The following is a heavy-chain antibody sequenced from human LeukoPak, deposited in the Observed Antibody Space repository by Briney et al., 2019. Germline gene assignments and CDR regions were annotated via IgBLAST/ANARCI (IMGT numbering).Heavy chain of an antibody. CDR1: GYTFTSYG. J-gene: IGHJ4*02. CDR3: ARDRGNWNYVAEFDY. CDR2: ISAYNGNT. D-gene: IGHD1-7*01. Sequence: GASVKVSCKASGYTFTSYGISWVRQAPGQGLEWMGWISAYNGNTNYAQKLQGRVTMTTDTSTSTAYMELRSLRSDDTAVYYCARDRGNWNYVAEFDYWGQGTLVTVSS. V-gene: IGHV1-18*01.